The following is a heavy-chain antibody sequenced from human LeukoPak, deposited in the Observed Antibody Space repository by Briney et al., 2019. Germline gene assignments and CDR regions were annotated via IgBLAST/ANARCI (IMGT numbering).Heavy chain of an antibody. Sequence: NPSETLSLTCTVSGGSISSYYWTWIRQPPGKGLEWIGNIYYSGSTNYNPSLKSRVTISVDTSKNQFSLKLSSVTAADTAVYYCARGSYDFWSGYDNWFDPWGQGTLVTVSS. CDR2: IYYSGST. CDR3: ARGSYDFWSGYDNWFDP. D-gene: IGHD3-3*01. CDR1: GGSISSYY. V-gene: IGHV4-59*12. J-gene: IGHJ5*02.